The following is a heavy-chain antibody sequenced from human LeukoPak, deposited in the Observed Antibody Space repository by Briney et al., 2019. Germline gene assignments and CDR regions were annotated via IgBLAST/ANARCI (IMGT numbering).Heavy chain of an antibody. J-gene: IGHJ4*02. CDR1: GGTFTSNA. CDR3: ARGWLAETAVVTPYNY. CDR2: IIPIFGTA. Sequence: GSSVKVSCKASGGTFTSNAISWVRQAPGRGLEWMGGIIPIFGTANYAEKFQGRVTITADESTSTAYMELSSLRSEDAAVYYCARGWLAETAVVTPYNYWGQGTLVTVSS. D-gene: IGHD4-23*01. V-gene: IGHV1-69*01.